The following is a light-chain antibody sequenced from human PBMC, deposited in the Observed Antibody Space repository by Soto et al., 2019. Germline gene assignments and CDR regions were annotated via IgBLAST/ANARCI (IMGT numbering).Light chain of an antibody. CDR2: DAS. CDR3: QQYNSYQGT. J-gene: IGKJ1*01. V-gene: IGKV1-5*01. CDR1: QSISSW. Sequence: DIQMTQSPSTLSASVGDRVTITCRASQSISSWLAWYQQKPGKAPKLLIYDASSLESGVPSRLSGSGSGTEFTLTISSLQPDDFATYYCQQYNSYQGTFGQGTKGEIK.